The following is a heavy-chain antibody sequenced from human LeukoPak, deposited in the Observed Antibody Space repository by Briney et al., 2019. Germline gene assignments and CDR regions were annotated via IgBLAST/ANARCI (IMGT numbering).Heavy chain of an antibody. Sequence: SETLSLTCTVSGDSISSSSSYWSWIRQPPGKGLEWIGYIYYSGSTNYNPSLKSRVTISVDTSKNQFSLKLSSVTAADTAVYYCARGSSGYSLRDYWGQGTLVTVSS. J-gene: IGHJ4*02. CDR2: IYYSGST. V-gene: IGHV4-61*01. D-gene: IGHD3-22*01. CDR1: GDSISSSSSY. CDR3: ARGSSGYSLRDY.